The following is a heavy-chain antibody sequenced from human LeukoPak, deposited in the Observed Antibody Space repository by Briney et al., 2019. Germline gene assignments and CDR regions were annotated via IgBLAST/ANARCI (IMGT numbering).Heavy chain of an antibody. V-gene: IGHV3-23*01. CDR3: ARDSVDTAIAFDY. CDR2: ISGSGGST. J-gene: IGHJ4*02. Sequence: GGSLRLSCEASGFTFSSYDMNLVRQAPGKGLEWVSVISGSGGSTDYADSVKGRFSISRDNSKNTLYLQMNSLRAEDTAVYYCARDSVDTAIAFDYWGQGTLVAVSS. D-gene: IGHD5-18*01. CDR1: GFTFSSYD.